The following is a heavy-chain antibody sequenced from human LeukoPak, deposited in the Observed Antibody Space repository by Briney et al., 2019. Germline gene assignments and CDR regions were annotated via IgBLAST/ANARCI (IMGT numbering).Heavy chain of an antibody. CDR1: GFTFSSYG. J-gene: IGHJ3*02. Sequence: GGSLRLSCAVSGFTFSSYGMHWVRQAPGKGLEYVSAINSNGVGTYYADSVKGRFTISRDNSKNTLYLQMGSLRTEDMAVYYCATEYSVHAFDIWGLGTMVTVSS. V-gene: IGHV3-64*02. CDR3: ATEYSVHAFDI. D-gene: IGHD6-6*01. CDR2: INSNGVGT.